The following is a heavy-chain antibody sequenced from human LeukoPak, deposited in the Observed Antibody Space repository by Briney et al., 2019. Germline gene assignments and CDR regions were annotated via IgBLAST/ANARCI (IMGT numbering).Heavy chain of an antibody. CDR2: IYYSGST. CDR1: GGSISSSSYY. J-gene: IGHJ4*02. D-gene: IGHD6-19*01. CDR3: ARRLTLGYSSGWLCDYYFDY. V-gene: IGHV4-39*01. Sequence: KPSETLSLTCTVSGGSISSSSYYWGWIRQPPGKGLEWIGSIYYSGSTYYNPSLKSRVTISVDTSKNQFSLKLSSVTAADTAVYYCARRLTLGYSSGWLCDYYFDYWGQGTLVTVSS.